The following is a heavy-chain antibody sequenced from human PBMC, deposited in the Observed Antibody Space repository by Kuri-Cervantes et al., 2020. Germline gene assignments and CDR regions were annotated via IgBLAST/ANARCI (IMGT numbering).Heavy chain of an antibody. CDR1: GFTFSDYY. CDR2: IWYDGSNK. J-gene: IGHJ4*02. Sequence: GESLKISCAASGFTFSDYYMSWIRQAPGKGLEWVAVIWYDGSNKYYADSVKGRFTISRDNSKNTLFLQMNSLRAEDTAVYYCARGIADDYWGQGTLVTVSS. V-gene: IGHV3-33*08. CDR3: ARGIADDY. D-gene: IGHD2/OR15-2a*01.